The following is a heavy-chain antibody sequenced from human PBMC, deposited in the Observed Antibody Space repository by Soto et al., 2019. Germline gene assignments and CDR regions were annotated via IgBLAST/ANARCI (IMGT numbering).Heavy chain of an antibody. J-gene: IGHJ3*02. CDR3: ARRNYGDYVSAFDI. D-gene: IGHD4-17*01. V-gene: IGHV4-39*01. Sequence: QLQLQESGPGLVKPSETLSLTCTVSGGSISSSSYYWGWIRQPPGKGLEWIGSIYYSGSTYYNPSLKSRVTLSVDTSKNQFSLKLSSVTAADTAVYYCARRNYGDYVSAFDIWGQGTMVTVSS. CDR2: IYYSGST. CDR1: GGSISSSSYY.